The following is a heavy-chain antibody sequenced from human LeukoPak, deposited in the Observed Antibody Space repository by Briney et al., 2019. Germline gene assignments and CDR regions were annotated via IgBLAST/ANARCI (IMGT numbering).Heavy chain of an antibody. CDR2: ISAYNGNT. CDR3: ARVGPWFGEGRPETMDV. J-gene: IGHJ6*02. D-gene: IGHD3-10*01. V-gene: IGHV1-18*01. Sequence: ASVKVSRKASVYTFTSYGISWVRQAPGQGLEWMGWISAYNGNTNYAQKLQGRVTMTTDTSTSTAYMELSSLRSDDTAVYYCARVGPWFGEGRPETMDVWGQGTTVTVSS. CDR1: VYTFTSYG.